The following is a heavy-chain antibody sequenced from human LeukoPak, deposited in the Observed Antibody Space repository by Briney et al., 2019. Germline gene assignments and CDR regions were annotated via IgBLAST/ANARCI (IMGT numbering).Heavy chain of an antibody. CDR1: GFTFSNYS. J-gene: IGHJ4*02. CDR3: ARDLYYYDSSVYYGEGLDY. D-gene: IGHD3-22*01. V-gene: IGHV3-21*01. CDR2: ISSSRNYI. Sequence: KSGGSLRLSCAASGFTFSNYSMNWVRQAPGKGLEWVSYISSSRNYIFYADSVKGRFTISRDNAKNSLYLQMNSLRAEDTAVYYCARDLYYYDSSVYYGEGLDYWGQGTLVTVSS.